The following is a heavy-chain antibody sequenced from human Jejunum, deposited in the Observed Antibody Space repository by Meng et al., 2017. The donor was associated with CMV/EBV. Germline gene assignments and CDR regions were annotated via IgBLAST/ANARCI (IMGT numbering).Heavy chain of an antibody. Sequence: GRNYNRYGRHWVRQTPGKGLEWVATISHDGSKTYYRKSVRGRFTNLRDNSKNTLALQLNSLRADDTAVYYCAAEYQLMNAPYYGYWGQGTLVTVSS. J-gene: IGHJ4*02. CDR1: GRNYNRYG. CDR2: ISHDGSKT. CDR3: AAEYQLMNAPYYGY. D-gene: IGHD2-2*01. V-gene: IGHV3-30*10.